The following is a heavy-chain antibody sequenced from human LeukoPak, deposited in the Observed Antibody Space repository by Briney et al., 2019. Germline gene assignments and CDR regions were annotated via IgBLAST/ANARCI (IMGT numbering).Heavy chain of an antibody. D-gene: IGHD1-26*01. CDR3: AKYVGQSGSNYYGLDV. CDR1: GFTFSSYA. V-gene: IGHV3-23*01. CDR2: ITASGGST. J-gene: IGHJ6*02. Sequence: QTGGSLRLSCVVSGFTFSSYAMNWVRQAPGKGLEWVSGITASGGSTYYTDSVKGRFTISRDDSKNTLFMQMNSLRDEDTALYYCAKYVGQSGSNYYGLDVWGQGTAVTVSS.